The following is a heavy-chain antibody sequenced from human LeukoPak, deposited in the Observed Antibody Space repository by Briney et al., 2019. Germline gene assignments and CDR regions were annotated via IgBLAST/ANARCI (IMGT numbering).Heavy chain of an antibody. Sequence: GGSLRLSCAASGFTFSSYDMHWVRQATGKGLEWVSAIGTAGDTYYPGSVKGRFTISRENAKNSLYLQMNSLRAGDTAVYYCARALNCSSTSCYTPYYYGMGVWGQGTTVTVSS. CDR2: IGTAGDT. CDR3: ARALNCSSTSCYTPYYYGMGV. V-gene: IGHV3-13*01. J-gene: IGHJ6*02. D-gene: IGHD2-2*02. CDR1: GFTFSSYD.